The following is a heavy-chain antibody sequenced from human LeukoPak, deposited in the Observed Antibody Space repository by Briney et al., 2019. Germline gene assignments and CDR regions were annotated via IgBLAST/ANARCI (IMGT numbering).Heavy chain of an antibody. CDR3: ARSLVDTAMVDY. CDR2: IYYSGST. V-gene: IGHV4-59*08. D-gene: IGHD5-18*01. CDR1: GGSISSYY. J-gene: IGHJ4*02. Sequence: PSETLSLTCTVSGGSISSYYWSWIRQPPGRGLEWIGYIYYSGSTNYNPSLKGRVTISVDTSKNQFSLKLSSVTAADTAVYYCARSLVDTAMVDYWGQGTLVTVSS.